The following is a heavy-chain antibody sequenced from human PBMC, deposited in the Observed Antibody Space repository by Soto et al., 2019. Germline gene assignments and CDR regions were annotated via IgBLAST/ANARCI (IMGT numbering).Heavy chain of an antibody. CDR1: GYTFNNYV. D-gene: IGHD3-10*01. CDR3: AGDSGWYFDL. Sequence: QVQLVQSGAEVKKPGASVRVSCKASGYTFNNYVIHWVRQAPGQRLEWMGWINTGNDNTTYSHKFQARVTIARDTSATTVYMELSSLSYEDTAIYYCAGDSGWYFDLWGRGSLVTVSS. CDR2: INTGNDNT. J-gene: IGHJ2*01. V-gene: IGHV1-3*04.